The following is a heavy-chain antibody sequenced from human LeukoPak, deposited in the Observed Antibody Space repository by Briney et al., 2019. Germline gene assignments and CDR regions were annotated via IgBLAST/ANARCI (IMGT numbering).Heavy chain of an antibody. CDR2: ISWNSGNI. J-gene: IGHJ3*02. Sequence: GRSLRLSCAASGFTFDDYAMHWVRQAPGKGLEWVSGISWNSGNIGYADSVKGRFTISRDNAKNSLYLQMNSLRAEDTALYYCAKATTRMTMIVPAFDIWGQRTMVTVSS. CDR1: GFTFDDYA. CDR3: AKATTRMTMIVPAFDI. D-gene: IGHD3-22*01. V-gene: IGHV3-9*01.